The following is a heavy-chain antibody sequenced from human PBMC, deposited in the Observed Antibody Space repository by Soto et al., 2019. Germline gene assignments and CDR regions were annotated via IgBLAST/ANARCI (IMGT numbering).Heavy chain of an antibody. CDR1: GGSFSGYY. CDR3: ARGVRSFGSGRSYYYSCMDV. V-gene: IGHV4-34*01. Sequence: PSETLSLTCAVYGGSFSGYYWSWIRQPPGKGLEWIGEINHSGSTNYNPSLKSRVTISVDTSKYQFSLKLSSVPAADTAVYYCARGVRSFGSGRSYYYSCMDVWGQETTHTVFS. D-gene: IGHD3-3*01. J-gene: IGHJ6*02. CDR2: INHSGST.